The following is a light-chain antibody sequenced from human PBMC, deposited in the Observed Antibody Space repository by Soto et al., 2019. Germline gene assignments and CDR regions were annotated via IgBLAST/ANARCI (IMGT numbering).Light chain of an antibody. CDR3: QSYDSSLSGYV. V-gene: IGLV1-40*01. J-gene: IGLJ1*01. CDR1: SSNIGAGYG. CDR2: GNS. Sequence: QSVLTQPPSVSGAPVPRVTISCTGSSSNIGAGYGVHWYQQLPGTAPKLLIYGNSNRPSGVPDRFSGSKSGTSASLAITGLQAEDEADYYCQSYDSSLSGYVFGTGTKVTVL.